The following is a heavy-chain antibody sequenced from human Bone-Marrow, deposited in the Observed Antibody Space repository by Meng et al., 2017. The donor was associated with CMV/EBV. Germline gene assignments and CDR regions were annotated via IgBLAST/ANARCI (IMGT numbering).Heavy chain of an antibody. CDR3: ARGAPIVVVPAATPFFFDY. Sequence: GGPLRLSCAASGFTFSSYSMNWVRQAPGKGLEWVSSISSSSSYIYYADSVKGRFTISRDNAKNSLYLQMNSLRAEDTAVYYCARGAPIVVVPAATPFFFDYWGQGTLVTVSS. V-gene: IGHV3-21*01. D-gene: IGHD2-2*01. CDR1: GFTFSSYS. J-gene: IGHJ4*02. CDR2: ISSSSSYI.